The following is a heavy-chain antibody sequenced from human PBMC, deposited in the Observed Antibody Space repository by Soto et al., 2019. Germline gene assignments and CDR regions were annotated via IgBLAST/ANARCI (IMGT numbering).Heavy chain of an antibody. CDR3: AKDLSSGWYFYYGMDV. Sequence: GSLRLSCAASGFTFSSYGMHWVRQAPGKGLEWVAVISYDGSNKYYADSVKGRFTISRDNSKNTLYLQMNSLRAEDTAVYYCAKDLSSGWYFYYGMDVWGQGTTVTVSS. CDR2: ISYDGSNK. V-gene: IGHV3-30*18. J-gene: IGHJ6*02. D-gene: IGHD6-19*01. CDR1: GFTFSSYG.